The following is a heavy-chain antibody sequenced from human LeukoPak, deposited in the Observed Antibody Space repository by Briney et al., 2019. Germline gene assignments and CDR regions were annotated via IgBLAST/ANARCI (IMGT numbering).Heavy chain of an antibody. CDR3: ARDKYSSSSYYFDY. V-gene: IGHV3-33*01. J-gene: IGHJ4*02. Sequence: GGSLRLSCAAPGIPFSSFGMHWLRQAPGKGLEWVAFIWYDGSNKYYADSVKGRFTISRDNSKNTLYLQMNSLRAEDTAVYYCARDKYSSSSYYFDYWGQGTLVTVSS. CDR2: IWYDGSNK. CDR1: GIPFSSFG. D-gene: IGHD6-6*01.